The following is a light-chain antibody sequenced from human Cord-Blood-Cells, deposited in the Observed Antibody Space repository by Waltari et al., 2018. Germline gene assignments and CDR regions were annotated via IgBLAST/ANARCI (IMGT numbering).Light chain of an antibody. Sequence: DIVMTQPQDSLAGTLGECAPIQCTSRQSVLYRSNNKNYLAWYQQKPGQPPKLLIYWASTRESGVPDRFSGSGSGTDFTLTISSLQAEDVAVYYCQQYYSTPRTFGQGTKVEIK. J-gene: IGKJ1*01. CDR2: WAS. CDR3: QQYYSTPRT. CDR1: QSVLYRSNNKNY. V-gene: IGKV4-1*01.